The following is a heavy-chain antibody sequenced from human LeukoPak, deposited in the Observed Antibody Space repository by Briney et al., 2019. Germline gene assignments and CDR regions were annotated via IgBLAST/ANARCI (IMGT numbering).Heavy chain of an antibody. V-gene: IGHV3-21*01. Sequence: GRSLRLSCAASGFTLSSYGMSWVRQAPGKGLEWGSSISSSRSHIYYADSVKGRFTISRDNAKNSLYLQMNSLRAEDTAVYYCARPYHDHGDYVKSPFDYWGQGTLVTVSS. CDR1: GFTLSSYG. CDR2: ISSSRSHI. J-gene: IGHJ4*02. D-gene: IGHD4-17*01. CDR3: ARPYHDHGDYVKSPFDY.